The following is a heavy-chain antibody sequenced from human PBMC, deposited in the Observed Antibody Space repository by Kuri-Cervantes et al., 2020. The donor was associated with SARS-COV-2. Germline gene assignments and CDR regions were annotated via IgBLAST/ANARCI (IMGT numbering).Heavy chain of an antibody. J-gene: IGHJ4*02. D-gene: IGHD2-2*01. CDR1: GGSFSGYY. Sequence: ETLSLTCAVYGGSFSGYYWSWIRQPPGKGLEWIGEINHSGSTNYNPSLKSRVTISVDTSKNQFSLKLSSVTAADTAVYYCARGHGAVVFLGYDYWGQGTLVTVSS. CDR2: INHSGST. V-gene: IGHV4-34*01. CDR3: ARGHGAVVFLGYDY.